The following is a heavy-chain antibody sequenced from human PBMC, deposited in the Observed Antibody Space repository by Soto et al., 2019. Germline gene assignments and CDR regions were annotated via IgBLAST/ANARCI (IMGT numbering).Heavy chain of an antibody. CDR1: GGSISPYY. V-gene: IGHV4-59*01. CDR2: IYYGGST. D-gene: IGHD2-8*02. Sequence: QVQLQESGPGLVKSSETLSLTCTVSGGSISPYYWSWIRQPPGKGLEWVGLIYYGGSTDYNSSLKSRVSISVDTSKNKFSLKLTSVTAADTAVYYCARDRTGFDAFDIWGQGTLVTVSS. J-gene: IGHJ3*02. CDR3: ARDRTGFDAFDI.